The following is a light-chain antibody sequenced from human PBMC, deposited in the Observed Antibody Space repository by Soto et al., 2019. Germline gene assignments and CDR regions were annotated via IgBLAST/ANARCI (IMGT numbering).Light chain of an antibody. CDR2: VAS. CDR1: QGVSSSY. J-gene: IGKJ5*01. CDR3: QQYGSSPIT. V-gene: IGKV3-20*01. Sequence: EIVLTQSPGTLSLSPGERATLSCRASQGVSSSYLAWYQQRPGQAPRLLIYVASNRATGTPDRFSGSGSGTDFTLTISRLEPEDFAVYYCQQYGSSPITFGQGTRLEIK.